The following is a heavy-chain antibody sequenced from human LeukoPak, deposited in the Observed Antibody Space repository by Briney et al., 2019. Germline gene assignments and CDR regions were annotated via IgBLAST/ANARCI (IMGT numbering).Heavy chain of an antibody. D-gene: IGHD1-14*01. CDR1: TGSLSTYW. CDR3: ARDRTPETRDAFYI. CDR2: MYTSGSA. Sequence: PETLSLTCSVSTGSLSTYWWSWIRQPAGKGLEWIGRMYTSGSADYNPSLKSRVTISLDTSKNLFSLRLSSVTAADTAVYYCARDRTPETRDAFYIWGQGTMVTVSS. V-gene: IGHV4-4*07. J-gene: IGHJ3*02.